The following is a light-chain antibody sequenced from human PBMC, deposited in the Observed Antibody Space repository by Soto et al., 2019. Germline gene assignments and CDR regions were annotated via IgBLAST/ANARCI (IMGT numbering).Light chain of an antibody. CDR3: QMYNSFWT. CDR1: QTISNW. CDR2: DAS. V-gene: IGKV1-5*01. J-gene: IGKJ1*01. Sequence: DIQMTQSPSTLSASVGDRVTISCRASQTISNWLAWYQQKPGKAPKLLIYDASSLESGVPSRFSGSGSGTEFTLTISSLQPEDFATYYCQMYNSFWTFGQGTKVEIK.